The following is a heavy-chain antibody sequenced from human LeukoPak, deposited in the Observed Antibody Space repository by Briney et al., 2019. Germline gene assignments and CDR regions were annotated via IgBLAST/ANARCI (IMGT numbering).Heavy chain of an antibody. CDR3: AKDTTVLKPAGVDYYYMDV. J-gene: IGHJ6*03. V-gene: IGHV3-23*01. CDR1: GFTFSSYA. D-gene: IGHD4-23*01. Sequence: AGGSLRLSCAASGFTFSSYAMSWVRQAPGKGLEWVSAISGSGGSTYYADSVKGRFTIFRDNSKNTLYLQMNSLRAEDTAVYYCAKDTTVLKPAGVDYYYMDVWGKGTTVTVSS. CDR2: ISGSGGST.